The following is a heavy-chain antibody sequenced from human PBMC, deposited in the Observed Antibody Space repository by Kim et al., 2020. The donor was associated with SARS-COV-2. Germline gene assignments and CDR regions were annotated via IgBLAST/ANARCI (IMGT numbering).Heavy chain of an antibody. CDR3: ARKLITGTLVNIGWFDP. V-gene: IGHV1-69*13. CDR1: GGTFSSYA. J-gene: IGHJ5*02. D-gene: IGHD1-20*01. Sequence: SVKVSCKASGGTFSSYAISWVRQAPGQGLEWMGGIIPIFGTANYAQKFQGRVTITADESTSTAYMELSSLRSEDTAVYYCARKLITGTLVNIGWFDPWGQGTLVTVSS. CDR2: IIPIFGTA.